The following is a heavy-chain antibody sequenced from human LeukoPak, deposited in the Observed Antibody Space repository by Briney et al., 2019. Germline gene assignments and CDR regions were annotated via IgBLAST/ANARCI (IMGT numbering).Heavy chain of an antibody. Sequence: PGGSLRLSCAASGFTFSSYAMSWARQAPGKGLEWVANIKQDGSEKYYVDSVKGRFTISRDNAKNSLYLQMNSLRAEDTAVYYCARGDFWSGDLDYWGQGTLVTVSS. CDR3: ARGDFWSGDLDY. CDR2: IKQDGSEK. D-gene: IGHD3-3*01. J-gene: IGHJ4*02. CDR1: GFTFSSYA. V-gene: IGHV3-7*05.